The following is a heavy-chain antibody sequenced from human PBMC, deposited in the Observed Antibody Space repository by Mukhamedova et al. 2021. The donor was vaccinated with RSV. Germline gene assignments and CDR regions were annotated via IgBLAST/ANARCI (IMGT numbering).Heavy chain of an antibody. Sequence: VRQMPGKGLEWMGIIYPGDSDTRYSPSFQGQVTISADKSISTAYLQWSSLKASDTAMYYCARHSAQQYFDWYYYGMDVWGQGTTV. V-gene: IGHV5-51*01. CDR2: IYPGDSDT. CDR3: ARHSAQQYFDWYYYGMDV. D-gene: IGHD3-9*01. J-gene: IGHJ6*02.